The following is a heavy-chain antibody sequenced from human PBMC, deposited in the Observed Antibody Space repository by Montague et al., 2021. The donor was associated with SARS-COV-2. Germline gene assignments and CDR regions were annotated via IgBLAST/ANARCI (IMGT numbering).Heavy chain of an antibody. Sequence: SETLSLTCTVSGGSISSYYWSWIRQPPGKGLEWIGYIYYSGSNNXXPSLKSRVTISVDKSKNQFSLRLSSVTAADTAVYYCASTDVVVGPMPMPFDYWGQGTLVTVSS. V-gene: IGHV4-59*12. CDR3: ASTDVVVGPMPMPFDY. D-gene: IGHD2-15*01. CDR1: GGSISSYY. CDR2: IYYSGSN. J-gene: IGHJ4*02.